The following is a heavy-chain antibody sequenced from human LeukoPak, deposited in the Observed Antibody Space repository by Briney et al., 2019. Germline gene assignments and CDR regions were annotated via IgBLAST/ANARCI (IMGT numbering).Heavy chain of an antibody. J-gene: IGHJ3*02. CDR1: GGSINSYY. CDR3: ARESVEYCSGGSCYFVLGDAFDI. V-gene: IGHV4-59*01. D-gene: IGHD2-15*01. CDR2: IYYSGST. Sequence: MASETLSLTCTVSGGSINSYYWLWIRQPPGKGLEWMGYIYYSGSTNYNPSLKSRVTISVDTSKNKSSLKLSSVTAADTAVYYCARESVEYCSGGSCYFVLGDAFDIWGQGTMVTVSS.